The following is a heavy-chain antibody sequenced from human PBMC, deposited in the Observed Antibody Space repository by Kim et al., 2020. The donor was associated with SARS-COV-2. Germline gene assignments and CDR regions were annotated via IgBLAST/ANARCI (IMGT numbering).Heavy chain of an antibody. CDR1: GFTFDDYG. CDR3: ARGDCTINSCLFDF. D-gene: IGHD2-2*01. CDR2: IDANGGRR. Sequence: GGSLRLSCAASGFTFDDYGMSWVRQVPGKGLEGVSGIDANGGRRGYADSVKGRFTISRDNAKNSLYLQMNTLRAEDTALYHCARGDCTINSCLFDFWGQGTLVTVSS. V-gene: IGHV3-20*01. J-gene: IGHJ4*02.